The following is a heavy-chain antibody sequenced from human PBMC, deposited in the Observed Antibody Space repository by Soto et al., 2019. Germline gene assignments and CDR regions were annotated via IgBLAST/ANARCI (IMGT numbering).Heavy chain of an antibody. CDR2: IIPIFGTV. D-gene: IGHD5-12*01. Sequence: QVQLVQSGAEVKKPGSSVKVSCKASGGTVSNYPVSWVRQAPGQGLEWMGGIIPIFGTVHYAQKFQGRLTITADESSRTAYIELSGLSSADTDGYYCARSTPRWLQLWYLNLWGRGTLFTVSS. J-gene: IGHJ2*01. V-gene: IGHV1-69*12. CDR1: GGTVSNYP. CDR3: ARSTPRWLQLWYLNL.